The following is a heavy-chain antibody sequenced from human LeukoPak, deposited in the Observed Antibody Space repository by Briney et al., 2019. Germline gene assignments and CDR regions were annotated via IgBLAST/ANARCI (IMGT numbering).Heavy chain of an antibody. CDR3: ARLNLRGGEALHFDS. CDR2: IHSDGTT. CDR1: GGSLTNYY. J-gene: IGHJ4*02. V-gene: IGHV4-4*09. D-gene: IGHD3-16*01. Sequence: SETLSLTCSVSGGSLTNYYWGWIRQPPGKGLEFIGYIHSDGTTNYDSSLQSRVAISLDTSKIQFSLRLYSVTAADTALYFCARLNLRGGEALHFDSWGQGTLVTVSS.